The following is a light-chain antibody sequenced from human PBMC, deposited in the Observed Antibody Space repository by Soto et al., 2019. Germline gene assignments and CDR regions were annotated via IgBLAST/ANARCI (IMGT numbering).Light chain of an antibody. J-gene: IGKJ2*01. CDR1: QSVSSK. CDR2: GAF. Sequence: EIVMTQSPATLSVSPGEGATLSCKASQSVSSKLAWYQQKPGQAPRVLIYGAFTSATGIPARFSGSGSGTEFTLTISSLQSEDFAVYYCLHYNDWPFTFGHGTKLEIK. CDR3: LHYNDWPFT. V-gene: IGKV3-15*01.